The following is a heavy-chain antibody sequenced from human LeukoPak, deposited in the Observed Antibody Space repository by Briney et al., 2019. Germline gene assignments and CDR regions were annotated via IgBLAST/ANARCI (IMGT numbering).Heavy chain of an antibody. J-gene: IGHJ1*01. Sequence: ASVKVSCKAPGYTFTGSYMHSVPQAPGQGLEWMGWINPNSGGTNYAQKFQGRVTMTRDTSISTAYMELSRLRSDDTAVYYCASGSTCCLGFQHLRQGTLVTVSS. CDR2: INPNSGGT. D-gene: IGHD2-2*01. CDR3: ASGSTCCLGFQH. CDR1: GYTFTGSY. V-gene: IGHV1-2*02.